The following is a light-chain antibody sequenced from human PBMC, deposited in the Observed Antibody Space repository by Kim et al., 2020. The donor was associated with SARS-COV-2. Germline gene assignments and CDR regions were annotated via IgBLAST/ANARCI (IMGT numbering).Light chain of an antibody. V-gene: IGKV3-20*01. CDR2: GAS. CDR1: QSVSSSN. Sequence: EIVLTQSPGTLSLSPGERATLSCRASQSVSSSNLVWYQQKPGQAPRVLIYGASRRATGIPDRFSGSGSGTDFTLTISRLEPEDFAVYYCQQYGSTPLTFGGGTKVDIK. J-gene: IGKJ4*01. CDR3: QQYGSTPLT.